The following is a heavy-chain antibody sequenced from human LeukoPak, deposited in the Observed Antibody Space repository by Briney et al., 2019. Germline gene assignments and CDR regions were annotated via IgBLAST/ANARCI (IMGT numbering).Heavy chain of an antibody. CDR3: ARGAMVRGVIVDY. CDR1: GYTFTSYD. CDR2: MNPNGGNT. Sequence: GASVKVSCKASGYTFTSYDINWARQATGQGLEWMGWMNPNGGNTGYAQKFQGRVTITRNTSISTAYMELSSLRSEDTAVYHCARGAMVRGVIVDYWGQGTLVTVSS. V-gene: IGHV1-8*03. J-gene: IGHJ4*02. D-gene: IGHD3-10*01.